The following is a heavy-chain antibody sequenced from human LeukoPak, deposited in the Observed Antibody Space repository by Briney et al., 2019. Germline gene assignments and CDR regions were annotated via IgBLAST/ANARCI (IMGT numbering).Heavy chain of an antibody. V-gene: IGHV1-8*03. J-gene: IGHJ3*02. CDR3: ARAGGGVEQPGDAFDI. D-gene: IGHD3-16*01. CDR1: GYTFTSYD. CDR2: INPNSGNT. Sequence: GASVKVSCKASGYTFTSYDINWVRQATGQGLEWMGWINPNSGNTGYAQKFQGRVTITRNTSISTAYMELSSLRSEDTAVYYCARAGGGVEQPGDAFDISGQGTMVTVSS.